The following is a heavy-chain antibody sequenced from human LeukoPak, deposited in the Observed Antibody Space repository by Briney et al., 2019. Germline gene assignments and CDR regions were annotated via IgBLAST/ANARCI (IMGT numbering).Heavy chain of an antibody. V-gene: IGHV5-51*01. CDR2: IYPGDSDT. CDR3: ARRPGAFAI. Sequence: GESLKISCQGSGNSFTTYWIAWVRQMPGKGLEWMGIIYPGDSDTKYSPSFQGQVTISADKSISTAYLQWSSLKASDTAMYYCARRPGAFAIWGQGTMVTVSS. CDR1: GNSFTTYW. J-gene: IGHJ3*02.